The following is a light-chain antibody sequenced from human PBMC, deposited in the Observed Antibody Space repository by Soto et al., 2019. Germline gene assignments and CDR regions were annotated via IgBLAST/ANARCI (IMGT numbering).Light chain of an antibody. J-gene: IGKJ2*01. Sequence: DIQLTQSPSFLSASVGDRVTITCRASQDISSYLAWYQQKPGKAPELLIYAASTLQSGVPSRFSGSGSGTDFTLTISCLQSEDFATYYCQQYYSFPPTFGQGTKLEIK. CDR1: QDISSY. CDR3: QQYYSFPPT. V-gene: IGKV1-9*01. CDR2: AAS.